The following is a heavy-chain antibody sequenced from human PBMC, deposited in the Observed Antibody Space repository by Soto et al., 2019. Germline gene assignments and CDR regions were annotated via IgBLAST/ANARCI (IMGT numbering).Heavy chain of an antibody. V-gene: IGHV3-33*01. CDR1: GFTFSSYG. J-gene: IGHJ4*02. Sequence: QVQLVESGGGVVQPGRSLRLSCAASGFTFSSYGMHWVRQAPGKGLEWVAVIWYDGSNKYYADSVKGRFTISRDNSKNTLYLQMNSLRAEDTAVYYCARDGSSWSPRPSWSSRLEYYFDYWGQGTLVTVSS. D-gene: IGHD6-13*01. CDR3: ARDGSSWSPRPSWSSRLEYYFDY. CDR2: IWYDGSNK.